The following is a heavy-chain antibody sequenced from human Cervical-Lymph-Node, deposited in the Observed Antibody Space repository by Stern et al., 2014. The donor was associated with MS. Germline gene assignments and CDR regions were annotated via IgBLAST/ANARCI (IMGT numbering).Heavy chain of an antibody. J-gene: IGHJ4*02. Sequence: QLVQSGAEVKKPGSSVKVSCKASGGTFSSYTISWVRQAPGQGLEWMGRIIPILGIANYAQKFQGRVTITADKSTSTAYMELSSLRSEDTAVYYCARGSCSGGSCYRTISDYWGQGTLVTVSS. CDR1: GGTFSSYT. V-gene: IGHV1-69*09. D-gene: IGHD2-15*01. CDR2: IIPILGIA. CDR3: ARGSCSGGSCYRTISDY.